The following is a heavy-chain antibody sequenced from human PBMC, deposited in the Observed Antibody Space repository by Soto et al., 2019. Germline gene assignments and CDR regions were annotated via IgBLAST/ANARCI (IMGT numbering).Heavy chain of an antibody. Sequence: QVQLQQWGAGLLKPSETLSLTCAVYGGSFRGYYWSWIRQPPGKGLEWIGEIDHRGSTNYNPSLESLVTISVDTSKNQFSLKLSSVTAADTAVYYCARDKTEVTTFVYYYYGMDVWGQGTTVTVSS. J-gene: IGHJ6*02. D-gene: IGHD3-16*01. CDR1: GGSFRGYY. CDR3: ARDKTEVTTFVYYYYGMDV. V-gene: IGHV4-34*01. CDR2: IDHRGST.